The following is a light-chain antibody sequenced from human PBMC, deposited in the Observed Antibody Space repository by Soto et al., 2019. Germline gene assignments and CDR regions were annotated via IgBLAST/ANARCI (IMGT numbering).Light chain of an antibody. Sequence: DNVMTQSPDSLAVSLGERATIKCKSSQSIFYSSYNKSCLAWYQQKSGQSPKLLISWASSRQSGVPDRFSGSGSGTDFTLTISSLQAEDVAVYCCQQFYSAPFTFGPGTKVDIK. CDR2: WAS. CDR3: QQFYSAPFT. V-gene: IGKV4-1*01. J-gene: IGKJ3*01. CDR1: QSIFYSSYNKSC.